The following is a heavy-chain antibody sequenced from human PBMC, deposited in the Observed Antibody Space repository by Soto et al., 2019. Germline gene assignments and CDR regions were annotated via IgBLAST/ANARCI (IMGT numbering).Heavy chain of an antibody. V-gene: IGHV1-24*01. D-gene: IGHD6-13*01. CDR3: ATVEVWSSSYHGWFDP. CDR2: FDPEDGET. Sequence: AASVKVSCKVSGYTLTELSMHWVRQAPGKGLEWMGGFDPEDGETIYAQKFQGRVTMTEDTSTDTAYMELSSLRSEDTAVYYCATVEVWSSSYHGWFDPWGQGTLVTVPS. CDR1: GYTLTELS. J-gene: IGHJ5*02.